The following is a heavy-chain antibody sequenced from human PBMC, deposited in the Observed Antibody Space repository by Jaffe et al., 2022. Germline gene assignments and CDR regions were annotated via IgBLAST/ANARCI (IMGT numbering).Heavy chain of an antibody. V-gene: IGHV3-49*04. D-gene: IGHD3-22*01. CDR3: TRDPAGSSGYYPPYYYYYYYMDV. CDR2: IRSKAYGGTT. CDR1: GFTFGDYA. Sequence: EVQLVESGGGLVQPGRSLRLSCTASGFTFGDYAMSWVRQAPGKGLEWVGFIRSKAYGGTTEYAASVKGRFTISRDDSKSIAYLQMNSLKTEDTAVYYCTRDPAGSSGYYPPYYYYYYYMDVWGKGTTVTVSS. J-gene: IGHJ6*03.